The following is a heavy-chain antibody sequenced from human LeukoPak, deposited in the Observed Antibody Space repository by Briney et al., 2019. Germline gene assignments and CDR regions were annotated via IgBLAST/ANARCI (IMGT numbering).Heavy chain of an antibody. D-gene: IGHD3-10*01. CDR1: GGSIGTYY. CDR3: ARYHSRSHEGWIDP. CDR2: VHYSGST. V-gene: IGHV4-59*01. J-gene: IGHJ5*02. Sequence: SETLSLTCTVSGGSIGTYYWSWIRQPPGRGLEWIGYVHYSGSTRYSPSLKGRVTISLDASNNHFSLTLSSVTAADTAVYYCARYHSRSHEGWIDPWGQGALVTVSS.